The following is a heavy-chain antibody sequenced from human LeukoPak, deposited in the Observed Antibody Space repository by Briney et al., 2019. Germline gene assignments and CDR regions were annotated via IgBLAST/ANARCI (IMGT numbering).Heavy chain of an antibody. Sequence: SETLSLTCAVYGGSFSGYYWSWIRQPPGKGLEWIGEINHSGSTNYNPSLKSRVTISVDTSKNQFSLKLSSVTAADTAVYYCARGGAYHDFWSGYYTDWFDPWGQGTLVTVSS. J-gene: IGHJ5*02. CDR1: GGSFSGYY. D-gene: IGHD3-3*01. CDR2: INHSGST. CDR3: ARGGAYHDFWSGYYTDWFDP. V-gene: IGHV4-34*01.